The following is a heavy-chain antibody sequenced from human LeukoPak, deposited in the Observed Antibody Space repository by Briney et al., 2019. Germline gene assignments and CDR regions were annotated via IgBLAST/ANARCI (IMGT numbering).Heavy chain of an antibody. Sequence: GASVKVSCKASGGTFSSHAIAWVRQAPGQEPEWMGGIIPISGTANYAQKFQGRATITTDESTSTAYMELSSPTSDDTAVYYCARGLQYQLLKALGYYYMDVWGEGTTVTVSS. J-gene: IGHJ6*03. CDR1: GGTFSSHA. CDR3: ARGLQYQLLKALGYYYMDV. D-gene: IGHD2-2*01. CDR2: IIPISGTA. V-gene: IGHV1-69*05.